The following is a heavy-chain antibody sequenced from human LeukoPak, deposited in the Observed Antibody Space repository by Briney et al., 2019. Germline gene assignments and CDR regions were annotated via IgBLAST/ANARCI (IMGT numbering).Heavy chain of an antibody. Sequence: SETLSLTCTVSGYSISSGYYWGWIRQPPGKGLEWIGSIYHSGSTYYNPSLKSRVTISVDTSKNQFSLKLSSVTAADTAVYYCARDYQGGYGDKTVDYWGQGTLVTVSS. CDR3: ARDYQGGYGDKTVDY. V-gene: IGHV4-38-2*02. CDR2: IYHSGST. D-gene: IGHD5-18*01. J-gene: IGHJ4*02. CDR1: GYSISSGYY.